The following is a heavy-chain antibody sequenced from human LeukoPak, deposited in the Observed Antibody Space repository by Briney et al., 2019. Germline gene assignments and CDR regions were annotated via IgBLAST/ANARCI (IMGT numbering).Heavy chain of an antibody. J-gene: IGHJ4*02. Sequence: GGSLRLSCAASGFTFSSYAMSWVRQAPGKGLEWVSAISGSGGSTYYAGSVKGRFTISRNNSNNTLYLQMNSLRAEDTAVYYCAKGLGVTGRPRGFDYWGQGTLVTVSS. CDR3: AKGLGVTGRPRGFDY. V-gene: IGHV3-23*01. CDR2: ISGSGGST. D-gene: IGHD2-21*02. CDR1: GFTFSSYA.